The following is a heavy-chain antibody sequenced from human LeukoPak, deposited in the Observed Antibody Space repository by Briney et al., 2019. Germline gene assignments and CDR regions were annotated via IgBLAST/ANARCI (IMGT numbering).Heavy chain of an antibody. J-gene: IGHJ6*02. Sequence: SETLSLTCAVSGGSISSSNWWRWVRQPPGKGREWFGEIYHSGSTNYNPSLKSRVTISVDKSKTQFSPKLSSVTAADTAVYYCATSSSWYFYYYGMDVWGQGTTVTASS. CDR2: IYHSGST. CDR3: ATSSSWYFYYYGMDV. D-gene: IGHD6-13*01. V-gene: IGHV4-4*02. CDR1: GGSISSSNW.